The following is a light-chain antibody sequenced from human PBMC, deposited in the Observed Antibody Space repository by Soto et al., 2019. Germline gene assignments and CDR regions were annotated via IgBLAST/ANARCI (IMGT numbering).Light chain of an antibody. CDR2: GGS. CDR3: QQYNYWPPYT. CDR1: QNLGSS. Sequence: EVVMTQSPATLSASPGESVTLSCRASQNLGSSLAWYQQRPGQAPRLLLYGGSTRATGIPARFSGSGSGTEFTVTISSLQSEDFAVYYCQQYNYWPPYTFGQGTNLEF. V-gene: IGKV3-15*01. J-gene: IGKJ2*01.